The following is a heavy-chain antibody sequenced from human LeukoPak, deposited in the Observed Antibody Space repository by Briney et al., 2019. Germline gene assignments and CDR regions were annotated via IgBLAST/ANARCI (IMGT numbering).Heavy chain of an antibody. J-gene: IGHJ4*02. CDR2: IYHSGST. V-gene: IGHV4-30-2*01. Sequence: PSQTLSLTCAVSGGSISSGGYSWSWIRQPPGKGLEWIGYIYHSGSTYYNPSLKSRVTISIDRSKNQFSLKLSSVTAADTAVYYCARGLYGGYDLPLDYWGQGTLVTVSS. D-gene: IGHD3-3*01. CDR3: ARGLYGGYDLPLDY. CDR1: GGSISSGGYS.